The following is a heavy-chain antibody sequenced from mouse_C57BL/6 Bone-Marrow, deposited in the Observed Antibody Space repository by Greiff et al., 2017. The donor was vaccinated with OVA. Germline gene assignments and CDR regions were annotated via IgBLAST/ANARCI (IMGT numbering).Heavy chain of an antibody. V-gene: IGHV3-8*01. Sequence: DVQLVESGPGLAKPSQTLSLTCSVTGYSITSDYWNWIRKFPGNKLEYMGYISYSGSTYYNPSLKSRISITRDTSKNQYYLQLNSVTTEDTATYYCARGLLYYGNYHWYFDVWGTGTTVTVSS. J-gene: IGHJ1*03. CDR3: ARGLLYYGNYHWYFDV. CDR2: ISYSGST. D-gene: IGHD2-1*01. CDR1: GYSITSDY.